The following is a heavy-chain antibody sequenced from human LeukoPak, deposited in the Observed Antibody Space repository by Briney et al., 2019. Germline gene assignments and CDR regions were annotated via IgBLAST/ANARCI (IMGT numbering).Heavy chain of an antibody. D-gene: IGHD5-12*01. Sequence: SQTLSLTCALSGDSLSSNSAAWSSIRPSPSRGLEWLGRTYYRFKWYHDYAISMKSRLTNNPDTSKNQFSLPLNSVTPEDTAVYFCARDVVATPYFGYWGQGALVTVSS. CDR2: TYYRFKWYH. J-gene: IGHJ4*02. CDR3: ARDVVATPYFGY. V-gene: IGHV6-1*01. CDR1: GDSLSSNSAA.